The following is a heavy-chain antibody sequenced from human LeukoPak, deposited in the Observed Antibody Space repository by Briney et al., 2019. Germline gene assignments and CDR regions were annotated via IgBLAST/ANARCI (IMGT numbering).Heavy chain of an antibody. CDR2: IWYDGSNK. CDR1: GFTFSSYG. CDR3: AKLPREYCSSASCPNWFDT. D-gene: IGHD2-2*01. Sequence: PGRSLRLSCAASGFTFSSYGIHWVREAPGKGLVWVAVIWYDGSNKDYGDSVKGRFTTSRDNSKNTLYLQMNSMRAEDTAVYYCAKLPREYCSSASCPNWFDTWGQGILVTVSS. V-gene: IGHV3-33*06. J-gene: IGHJ5*02.